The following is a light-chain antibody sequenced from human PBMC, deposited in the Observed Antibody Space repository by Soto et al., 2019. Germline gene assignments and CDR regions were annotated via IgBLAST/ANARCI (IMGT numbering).Light chain of an antibody. CDR3: QQYSSSPPEFT. CDR1: QSISSNY. V-gene: IGKV3-20*01. CDR2: GAS. Sequence: EIVLTQSPGTLSLSPGERATLSCRASQSISSNYLAWYQQRPGQAPRLLIFGASYRATGIPDRFSGSGSRTDFTLTISRLESEDFAVYYCQQYSSSPPEFTFGPGTRVDSK. J-gene: IGKJ3*01.